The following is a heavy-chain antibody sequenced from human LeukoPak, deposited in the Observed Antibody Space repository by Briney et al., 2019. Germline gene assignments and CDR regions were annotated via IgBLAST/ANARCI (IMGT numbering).Heavy chain of an antibody. Sequence: ASVKVSCKASGGTFISYAISWVRQAPGQGLEWMGGIIPIFGTANYAQKFQGRVTITTDESTSTAYMELSSLRSEDTAVYYCARASHYYYYMDVWGKGTTVTVSS. V-gene: IGHV1-69*05. J-gene: IGHJ6*03. CDR1: GGTFISYA. CDR2: IIPIFGTA. CDR3: ARASHYYYYMDV.